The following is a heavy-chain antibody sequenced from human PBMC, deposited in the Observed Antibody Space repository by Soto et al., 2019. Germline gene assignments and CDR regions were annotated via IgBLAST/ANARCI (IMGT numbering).Heavy chain of an antibody. D-gene: IGHD2-8*01. J-gene: IGHJ4*02. CDR2: IYYSGST. Sequence: SETLSPTCTVSGGSISSGDYYWSCIRQPPGKGLEWIGYIYYSGSTYYNPSLKSRVTISVDTSKNQFSLKLGSVTAADTAVYYCASSLGYCTNGVCYTHFDYWGQGTLVTVSS. CDR1: GGSISSGDYY. CDR3: ASSLGYCTNGVCYTHFDY. V-gene: IGHV4-30-4*01.